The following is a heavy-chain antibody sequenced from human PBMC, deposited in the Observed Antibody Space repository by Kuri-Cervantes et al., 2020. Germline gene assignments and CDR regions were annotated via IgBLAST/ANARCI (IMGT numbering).Heavy chain of an antibody. D-gene: IGHD6-19*01. CDR2: IIPIFGTA. J-gene: IGHJ4*02. Sequence: SVKVSCKASGGTFSSYAISWVRQAPGQGLEWMGGIIPIFGTANYAQKFQGRVTITTDESTSTAYMELSSLRSEDTAVYYCAQQIHSSGWYHLVDYWRPGTLVTVSS. CDR1: GGTFSSYA. CDR3: AQQIHSSGWYHLVDY. V-gene: IGHV1-69*05.